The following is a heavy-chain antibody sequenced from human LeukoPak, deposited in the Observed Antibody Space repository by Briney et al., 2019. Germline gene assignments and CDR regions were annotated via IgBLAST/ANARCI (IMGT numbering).Heavy chain of an antibody. Sequence: GGSLRLSCAASGFTFSSYWMSWVRQAPGKVLEWVANIKQDGSDKYYVDSVKGRFTNSRDNDKNSLSLPMNSLRAEDTAVYYCARDPYDSSWGLCYFDYWGQETWSPSPQ. CDR1: GFTFSSYW. J-gene: IGHJ4*01. CDR3: ARDPYDSSWGLCYFDY. V-gene: IGHV3-7*04. CDR2: IKQDGSDK. D-gene: IGHD3-22*01.